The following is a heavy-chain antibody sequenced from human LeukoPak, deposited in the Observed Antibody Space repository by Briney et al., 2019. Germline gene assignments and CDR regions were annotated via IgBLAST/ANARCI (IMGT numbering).Heavy chain of an antibody. Sequence: SETLSLTCTVSGGSISSYYWSWIRQPPGKGLEWIGYIYYSGSTNYNPSLKSRVTISVDMSKNQFSLKLTSVIAADTAVYYCSRADYYGSGSYSPNFDYWGQGTLVTVSS. J-gene: IGHJ4*02. CDR3: SRADYYGSGSYSPNFDY. D-gene: IGHD3-10*01. CDR1: GGSISSYY. V-gene: IGHV4-59*01. CDR2: IYYSGST.